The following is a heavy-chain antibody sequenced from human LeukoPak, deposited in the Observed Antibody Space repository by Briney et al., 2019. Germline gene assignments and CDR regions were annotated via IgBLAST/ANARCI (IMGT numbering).Heavy chain of an antibody. J-gene: IGHJ4*02. V-gene: IGHV1-2*02. D-gene: IGHD2-15*01. CDR2: INPNSGGT. Sequence: ASVKVSCKASGYTFTGYYMHWVRQAPGQGLEWMGWINPNSGGTNYAQKFQGRVTMTRDTSISTAYMELSRLRSDDTAVYYCARYCSGGSCYSGLDYWGQGTLVTVSS. CDR1: GYTFTGYY. CDR3: ARYCSGGSCYSGLDY.